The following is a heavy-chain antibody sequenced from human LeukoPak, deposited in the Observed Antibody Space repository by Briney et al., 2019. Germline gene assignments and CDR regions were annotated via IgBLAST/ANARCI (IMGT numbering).Heavy chain of an antibody. V-gene: IGHV3-7*01. CDR2: IKQDGIEK. CDR3: ARGSSGYYCDHFQT. J-gene: IGHJ1*01. D-gene: IGHD3-22*01. Sequence: GGSLRLSCAAPGFTFSNFWMTWIRQAPRKGREWVANIKQDGIEKYYIDSVAGRFTVSRDKTKNTLLLQMDSRRAGDTAVYYCARGSSGYYCDHFQTWGQGSLVTVSS. CDR1: GFTFSNFW.